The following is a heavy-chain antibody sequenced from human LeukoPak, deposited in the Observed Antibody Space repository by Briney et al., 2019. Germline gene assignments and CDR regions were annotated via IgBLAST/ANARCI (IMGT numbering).Heavy chain of an antibody. V-gene: IGHV3-23*01. J-gene: IGHJ5*02. CDR2: ISGSGGNT. D-gene: IGHD2-2*01. Sequence: GGSLRLSCAASGFTYSSHAMSWARLAPGKGLEWVSVISGSGGNTYYADSVKGRFTISRDNSKDTLFLQMNSLRAEDTAVYYCAKVTSWSFTWGQGTLVTVSS. CDR3: AKVTSWSFT. CDR1: GFTYSSHA.